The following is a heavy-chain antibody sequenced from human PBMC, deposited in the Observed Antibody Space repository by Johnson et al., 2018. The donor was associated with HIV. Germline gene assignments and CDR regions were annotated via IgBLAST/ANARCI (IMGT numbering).Heavy chain of an antibody. CDR3: AKGKGGTTSPIHDAFDI. CDR1: GFTFNNYW. D-gene: IGHD1-7*01. Sequence: VQLVESGGGLVQPGGSLRLSCAASGFTFNNYWMSWVRQAPGKGLEWVATIKGDGSGQDYADSVKGRFTSSRDTAKNSHYLQMNSLRTEDTALYYCAKGKGGTTSPIHDAFDIWGQGTMVTVSS. CDR2: IKGDGSGQ. J-gene: IGHJ3*02. V-gene: IGHV3-7*03.